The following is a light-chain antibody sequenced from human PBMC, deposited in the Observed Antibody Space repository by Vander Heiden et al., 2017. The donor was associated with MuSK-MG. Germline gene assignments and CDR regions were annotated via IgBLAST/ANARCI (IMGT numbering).Light chain of an antibody. CDR3: QQRDSTPMT. CDR2: AAS. J-gene: IGKJ5*01. Sequence: DIQMTQSPSSLSASVGDRVTITCRASQSISSYLNWYQQKPGKAPKLLIYAASSLQSGVPSRFSGSGSGTDFTLTISRLQPEDFATYYCQQRDSTPMTFGQGTQLDIK. V-gene: IGKV1-39*01. CDR1: QSISSY.